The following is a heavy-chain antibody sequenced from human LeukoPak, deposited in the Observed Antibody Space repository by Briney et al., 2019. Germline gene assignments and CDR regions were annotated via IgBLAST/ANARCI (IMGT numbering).Heavy chain of an antibody. Sequence: PSETLSLTCSVSGGSISSNSYYWGWIRQPPGKGLEWIGSIYYSGSTYYKPSLKSRVTISVDTSKNQFSLKLSSVTAADTAVYYCASHGRWPNFDYWGQGTLVTVSS. J-gene: IGHJ4*02. V-gene: IGHV4-39*07. D-gene: IGHD4-23*01. CDR3: ASHGRWPNFDY. CDR2: IYYSGST. CDR1: GGSISSNSYY.